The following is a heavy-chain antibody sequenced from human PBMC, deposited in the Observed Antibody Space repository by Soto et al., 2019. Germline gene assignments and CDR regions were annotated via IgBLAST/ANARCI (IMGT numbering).Heavy chain of an antibody. J-gene: IGHJ4*02. D-gene: IGHD3-3*01. CDR3: ATDRGTSTSGTLFGS. CDR1: GFTLSSYA. V-gene: IGHV3-23*01. Sequence: EVQLLESGGGLVQPGGSLRLSCVASGFTLSSYAMPWVRQVPGKGLDWVSTFDSSEGTTYYADSVKGRFTISRDTSRNTLYLQMDSLRVEDTAVYYCATDRGTSTSGTLFGSWGQGIPVTVSS. CDR2: FDSSEGTT.